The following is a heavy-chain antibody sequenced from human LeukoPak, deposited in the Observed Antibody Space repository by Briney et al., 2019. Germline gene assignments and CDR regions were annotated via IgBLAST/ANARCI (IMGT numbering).Heavy chain of an antibody. D-gene: IGHD2-15*01. V-gene: IGHV3-30*18. CDR1: GFTFSSYG. CDR2: ISYDGSNK. Sequence: GGCLRLSCAASGFTFSSYGMHWVRQAPGKGLEWVAVISYDGSNKYYADSVKGRFTISRDNSKNTLYLQMNSLRAEDTAVYYCAKYCSGGSCHRDYWGQGTLVTVCS. J-gene: IGHJ4*02. CDR3: AKYCSGGSCHRDY.